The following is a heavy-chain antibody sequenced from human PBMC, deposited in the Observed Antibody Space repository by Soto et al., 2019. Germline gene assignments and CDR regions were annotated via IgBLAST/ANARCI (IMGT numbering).Heavy chain of an antibody. CDR1: GGTVSSYA. Sequence: ASVKVSCKASGGTVSSYAITWVRQAPGKGLEWMGVFIPIFVSAHYAQKFQGRVTITADESTSTAYMELSGLRSEDTAIYYCARDLSSDSTGFRGYDLWGQGTLVTVSS. J-gene: IGHJ4*02. V-gene: IGHV1-69*13. CDR2: FIPIFVSA. CDR3: ARDLSSDSTGFRGYDL. D-gene: IGHD3-10*01.